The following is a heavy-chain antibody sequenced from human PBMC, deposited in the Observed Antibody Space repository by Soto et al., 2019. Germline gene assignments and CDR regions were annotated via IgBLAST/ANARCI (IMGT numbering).Heavy chain of an antibody. D-gene: IGHD5-12*01. CDR3: ARVPGDMVAILYSYTLDGREPPSDVDV. Sequence: QMQLVESGGGAVQPGRSLRLSCAASGFTFSYYPMHWVRQAPGKGLEWVAVISFDGSNKYYADSVKGRFTISRDNSKNKLYLPMNSLRGEDTAVYYGARVPGDMVAILYSYTLDGREPPSDVDVWGQGTPVTVSS. CDR1: GFTFSYYP. CDR2: ISFDGSNK. V-gene: IGHV3-30*04. J-gene: IGHJ6*02.